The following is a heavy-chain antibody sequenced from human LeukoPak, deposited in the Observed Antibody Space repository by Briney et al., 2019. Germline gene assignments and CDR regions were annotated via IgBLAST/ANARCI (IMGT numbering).Heavy chain of an antibody. CDR3: ARLPRAYSSGWYYFDY. D-gene: IGHD6-19*01. CDR1: GGSISSGGYY. CDR2: IYYSGST. J-gene: IGHJ4*02. V-gene: IGHV4-31*03. Sequence: SQTLSLTCTVSGGSISSGGYYWSWIRQHPGKGLEWIGYIYYSGSTYYNPSLKSRVTISVDTSKNQFSLKLSSVTAADTAVYYCARLPRAYSSGWYYFDYWGQGTLVTVSS.